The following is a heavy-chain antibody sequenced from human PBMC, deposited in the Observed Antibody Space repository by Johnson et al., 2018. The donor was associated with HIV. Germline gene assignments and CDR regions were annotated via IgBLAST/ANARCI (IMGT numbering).Heavy chain of an antibody. CDR3: ARGRPWGWELRRDAFDI. D-gene: IGHD1-26*01. CDR2: MNWNGGST. Sequence: EQLVESGGGLVRPGGSLRLSCAASGFTFDDYGLSWVRQAPGKGLEWVSGMNWNGGSTGYADSVKGRCTIPRDNAKNSLYLQMNSLRAEDTALYYCARGRPWGWELRRDAFDIWGQGTMVTVSS. V-gene: IGHV3-20*04. J-gene: IGHJ3*02. CDR1: GFTFDDYG.